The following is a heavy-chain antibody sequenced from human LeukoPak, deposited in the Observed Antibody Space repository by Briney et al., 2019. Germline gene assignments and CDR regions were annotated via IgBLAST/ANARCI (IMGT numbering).Heavy chain of an antibody. CDR1: GGSISSSSYY. CDR3: ASRGSANYYDSSGYYDY. CDR2: IYYSGST. D-gene: IGHD3-22*01. Sequence: SETLSLTCTVSGGSISSSSYYWGWIRQPPGKGLEWIGSIYYSGSTYYNPSLKSRVTISVDTSKNQFSLKLSSVTAADTAVYYCASRGSANYYDSSGYYDYWGQGTLVTVSS. V-gene: IGHV4-39*01. J-gene: IGHJ4*02.